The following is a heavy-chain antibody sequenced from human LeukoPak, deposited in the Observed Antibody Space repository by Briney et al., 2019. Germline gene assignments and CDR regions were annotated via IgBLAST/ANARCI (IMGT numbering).Heavy chain of an antibody. CDR2: IHHSGST. CDR1: GGSFRDHY. V-gene: IGHV4-34*01. Sequence: SETLSLTCAVSGGSFRDHYWSWIRQPPGKGLEWIAEIHHSGSTKYNPSLQSRVTISMDTSKNQFSLKLNSMTAADTAVYYCSSHVSAAAGGRWGPGTLVTISS. J-gene: IGHJ4*02. CDR3: SSHVSAAAGGR. D-gene: IGHD6-13*01.